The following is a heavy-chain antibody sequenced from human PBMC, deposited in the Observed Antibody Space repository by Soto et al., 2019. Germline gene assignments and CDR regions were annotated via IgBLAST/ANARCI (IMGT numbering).Heavy chain of an antibody. Sequence: EVQLAESGGGLVKTGVSLRLSCAASGFTFSDYSMNWVRQSPGKGLEWVSSISSRSDYIYYADSVKGRFTISRDNAKNSLYLQMNSLRAEDTAVYYCARDPYSGGPGHWGQGTLVTVSS. CDR3: ARDPYSGGPGH. J-gene: IGHJ4*02. CDR1: GFTFSDYS. V-gene: IGHV3-21*01. CDR2: ISSRSDYI. D-gene: IGHD2-15*01.